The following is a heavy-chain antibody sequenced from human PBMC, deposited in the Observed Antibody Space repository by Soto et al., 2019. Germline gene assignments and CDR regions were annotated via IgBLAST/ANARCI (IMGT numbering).Heavy chain of an antibody. Sequence: QVQLQASGPGLVKPSQTLSLTCTVSGGSVSSGGYYWSWIRQHPGKGLEWIGFIYYSGSTFYNPSLSSRVTISVDTSKNQYSLRLRSVTAADTAVYYCARCNCGDAFDIWGQGTMVTVSS. D-gene: IGHD2-21*01. V-gene: IGHV4-31*03. J-gene: IGHJ3*02. CDR1: GGSVSSGGYY. CDR3: ARCNCGDAFDI. CDR2: IYYSGST.